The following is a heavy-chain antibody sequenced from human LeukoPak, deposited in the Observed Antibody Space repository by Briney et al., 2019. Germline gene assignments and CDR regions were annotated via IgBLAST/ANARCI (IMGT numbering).Heavy chain of an antibody. CDR3: ARTPVVRGNNWFDP. CDR1: GGSFSSGSYY. J-gene: IGHJ5*02. D-gene: IGHD3-10*01. CDR2: IYYSGST. Sequence: SETLSLTCTVSGGSFSSGSYYWSWIRQPPGKGLEWIGYIYYSGSTNYNPSLKSRVTISVDTSKNQFSLKLSSVTAADTAVYYCARTPVVRGNNWFDPWGQGTLVTVSS. V-gene: IGHV4-61*01.